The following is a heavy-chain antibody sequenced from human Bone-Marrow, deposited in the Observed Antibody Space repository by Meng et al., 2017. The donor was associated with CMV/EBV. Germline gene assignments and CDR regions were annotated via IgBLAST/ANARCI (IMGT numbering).Heavy chain of an antibody. CDR1: GFTFSSYS. Sequence: GGSLRLSCAASGFTFSSYSMNWVRQAPGKGLEWVSYISSSSSNIYYADSVKGRFTISRDNAKNSLYLQMNGLRAEDTAVYYCARDRWSGYYRGYYYYGMDVWGQGTTVT. V-gene: IGHV3-48*04. D-gene: IGHD3-3*01. CDR3: ARDRWSGYYRGYYYYGMDV. J-gene: IGHJ6*02. CDR2: ISSSSSNI.